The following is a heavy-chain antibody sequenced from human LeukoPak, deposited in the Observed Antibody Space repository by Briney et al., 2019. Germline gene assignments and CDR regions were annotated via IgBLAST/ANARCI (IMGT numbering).Heavy chain of an antibody. CDR1: GFTFSSYW. CDR3: ARDSTGARFDY. Sequence: GGSLRLSCAASGFTFSSYWMSWVRQAPGKGLEWVSSISSSSSYIYYADSVKGRFTISRDNAKNSLYLQMNSLRAEDTAVYYCARDSTGARFDYWGQGTLVTVSS. CDR2: ISSSSSYI. J-gene: IGHJ4*02. V-gene: IGHV3-21*01. D-gene: IGHD1-26*01.